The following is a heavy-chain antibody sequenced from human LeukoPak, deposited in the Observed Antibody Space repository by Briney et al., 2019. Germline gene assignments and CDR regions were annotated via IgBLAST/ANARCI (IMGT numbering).Heavy chain of an antibody. CDR1: GGTFSSYA. Sequence: ASVQVSCKASGGTFSSYAISWVRQAPGQGLEWMGGIIPIFGTANYAQKFQGRVTITADESTSTAYMELSSLRSEDTAVYYCARLQADAFDIWGQGTMVTVSS. D-gene: IGHD1-1*01. V-gene: IGHV1-69*13. CDR3: ARLQADAFDI. CDR2: IIPIFGTA. J-gene: IGHJ3*02.